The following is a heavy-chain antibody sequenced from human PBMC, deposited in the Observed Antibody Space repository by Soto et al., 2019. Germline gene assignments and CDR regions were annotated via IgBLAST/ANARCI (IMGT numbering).Heavy chain of an antibody. V-gene: IGHV4-39*01. J-gene: IGHJ5*02. CDR3: ASGGGIVLVPAAPLRNNWFDP. Sequence: QLQLQESGPGLVKPSETLSLTCTVSGGSISSSSYYWGWIRQPPGKGLEWIGSIYYSGSTYYNPSLKSRVTISVDTSKNQFSLKLSPVTAADTAVYYCASGGGIVLVPAAPLRNNWFDPWGQGTLVTVSS. CDR2: IYYSGST. CDR1: GGSISSSSYY. D-gene: IGHD2-2*01.